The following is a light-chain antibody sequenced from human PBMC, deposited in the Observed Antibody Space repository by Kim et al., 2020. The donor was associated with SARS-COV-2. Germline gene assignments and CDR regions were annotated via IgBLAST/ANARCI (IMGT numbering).Light chain of an antibody. CDR2: KVY. CDR1: QSLVCSDGNTC. Sequence: PPAAISYRSSQSLVCSDGNTCVNWFQQRPGQYPRRLNCKVYNRDSGVPDRFSGSGSGTDFTLKISRVEAEDVGVYYCMQGIHPITFGQGTRLEIK. J-gene: IGKJ5*01. CDR3: MQGIHPIT. V-gene: IGKV2-30*01.